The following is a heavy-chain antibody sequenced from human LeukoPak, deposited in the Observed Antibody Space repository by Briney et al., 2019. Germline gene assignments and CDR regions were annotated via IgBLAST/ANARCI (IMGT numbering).Heavy chain of an antibody. CDR2: MNQDGSEK. CDR1: GFSFSRYW. V-gene: IGHV3-7*01. D-gene: IGHD2-2*01. J-gene: IGHJ4*02. CDR3: ARDSPSSTSWGY. Sequence: SGGSLRLSCAASGFSFSRYWMTWVRQAPGKGLEWVANMNQDGSEKYYVDSVKGRFTISRDNAKNSLYLQMNSLRAEDTAVYYCARDSPSSTSWGYWGQGTLVTVSS.